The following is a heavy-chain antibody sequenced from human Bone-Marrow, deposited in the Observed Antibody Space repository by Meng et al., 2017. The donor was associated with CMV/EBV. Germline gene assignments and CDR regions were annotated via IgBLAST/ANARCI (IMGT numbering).Heavy chain of an antibody. Sequence: SLKISCAASGFTFSDYYMSWIRQAPGKGLEWVSYISSSGSTIYYADSVKGRFTISRDNAKNSLYLQMNSLRAEDTAVYYCARATAASYSNYLAYYCYGMDVWGQGTTVTVSS. D-gene: IGHD4-11*01. J-gene: IGHJ6*02. CDR2: ISSSGSTI. CDR1: GFTFSDYY. CDR3: ARATAASYSNYLAYYCYGMDV. V-gene: IGHV3-11*04.